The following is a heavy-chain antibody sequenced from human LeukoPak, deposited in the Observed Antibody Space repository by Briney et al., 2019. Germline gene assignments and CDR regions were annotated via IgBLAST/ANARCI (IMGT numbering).Heavy chain of an antibody. CDR2: INPSGGST. CDR1: GYTFTGYY. CDR3: ARVFGYGDVEGAFDI. V-gene: IGHV1-46*01. J-gene: IGHJ3*02. Sequence: ASVKVSCKASGYTFTGYYMHWVRQAPGQGLEWMGIINPSGGSTSYARKFQGRVTMTRDMSTSTVYMELSSLRSEDTAVYYCARVFGYGDVEGAFDIWGQGTMVTVPS. D-gene: IGHD4-17*01.